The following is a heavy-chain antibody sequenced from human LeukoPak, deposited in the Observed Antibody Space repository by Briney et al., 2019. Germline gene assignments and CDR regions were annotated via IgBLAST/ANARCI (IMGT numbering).Heavy chain of an antibody. CDR2: INPNSGGT. D-gene: IGHD5-12*01. CDR3: ARDSGYSGYAY. J-gene: IGHJ4*02. Sequence: ASVKVSCKASGYTFTGYYMHWVRQAPGQGLEWMGWINPNSGGTNYAQKFQGWVTMTRDTSISTAHMELSRLRSDDTAVYYCARDSGYSGYAYWGQGTLVTVSS. V-gene: IGHV1-2*04. CDR1: GYTFTGYY.